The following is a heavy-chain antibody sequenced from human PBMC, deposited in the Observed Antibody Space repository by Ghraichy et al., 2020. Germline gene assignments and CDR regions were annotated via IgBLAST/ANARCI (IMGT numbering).Heavy chain of an antibody. D-gene: IGHD2-2*01. J-gene: IGHJ4*02. V-gene: IGHV3-48*01. Sequence: GGSLRLSCVASGFTFSSYSMNWVRQAPGKGLEWVSYISSSSTTIYYADSVKGRFTISRDNAKNSLFLQMNSLRAEDTAVYYCAGEIPPAGPFEYWGQGTLVTVSS. CDR2: ISSSSTTI. CDR3: AGEIPPAGPFEY. CDR1: GFTFSSYS.